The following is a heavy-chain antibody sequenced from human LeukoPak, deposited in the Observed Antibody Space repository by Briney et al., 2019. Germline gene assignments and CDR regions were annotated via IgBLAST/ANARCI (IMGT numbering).Heavy chain of an antibody. CDR3: ARGLSRSSSWYPNWFDP. CDR1: GVSFSGYY. D-gene: IGHD6-13*01. J-gene: IGHJ5*02. CDR2: INHSGST. V-gene: IGHV4-34*01. Sequence: PSETLSLTCAVYGVSFSGYYWSWIRQPPGKGLEWIGEINHSGSTNYNPSLKSRVTISVDTSKNQFSLKLSSVTAADTAVYYCARGLSRSSSWYPNWFDPWGQGTLVTVSS.